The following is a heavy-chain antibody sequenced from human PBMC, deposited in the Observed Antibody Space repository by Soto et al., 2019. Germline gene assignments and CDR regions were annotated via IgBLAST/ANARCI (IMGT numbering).Heavy chain of an antibody. J-gene: IGHJ4*02. D-gene: IGHD5-18*01. CDR2: ISYDGSNK. CDR3: AKLVWPSAMAIDY. V-gene: IGHV3-30*18. CDR1: GFTFSSYG. Sequence: GGSLRLSCAASGFTFSSYGMHWVRQAPGKGLEWVAVISYDGSNKYYADSVKGRFTISRDNSKNTLYLQMNSLRAEDTAVYYCAKLVWPSAMAIDYWGQGTLVTVSS.